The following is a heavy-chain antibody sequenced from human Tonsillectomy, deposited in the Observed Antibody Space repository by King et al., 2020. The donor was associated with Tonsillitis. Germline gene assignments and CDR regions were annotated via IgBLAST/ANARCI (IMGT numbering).Heavy chain of an antibody. CDR2: IYWNDNK. V-gene: IGHV2-5*01. CDR3: AQVVVPAPGSFDI. Sequence: QITLKESGPTLVKPPQTLTLTCTFSGFSLTTGGVGVGWIRQPPGQALEWLALIYWNDNKHYSPSLKSRLTITKETSKNQVVLTMTNMDPVDTGTYYCAQVVVPAPGSFDIWGQGTMVTVSS. D-gene: IGHD2-2*01. J-gene: IGHJ3*02. CDR1: GFSLTTGGVG.